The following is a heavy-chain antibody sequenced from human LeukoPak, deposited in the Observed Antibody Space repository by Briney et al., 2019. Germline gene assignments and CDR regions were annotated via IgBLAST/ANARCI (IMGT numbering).Heavy chain of an antibody. Sequence: GGSLRLSCAASVFALSDYDMHWVRQATGKGLEWVSAIGTAGDTYYTGSVKGRFTISRDNSNNTLFLQMKSLRAGDTAVYYCAKSLRMATVITGGWGDVFDIGGQGTMVTVSA. CDR3: AKSLRMATVITGGWGDVFDI. CDR2: IGTAGDT. D-gene: IGHD4-17*01. J-gene: IGHJ3*02. V-gene: IGHV3-13*01. CDR1: VFALSDYD.